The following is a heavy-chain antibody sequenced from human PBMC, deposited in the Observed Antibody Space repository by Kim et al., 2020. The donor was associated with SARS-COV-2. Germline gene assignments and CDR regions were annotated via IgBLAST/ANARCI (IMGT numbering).Heavy chain of an antibody. J-gene: IGHJ3*02. Sequence: YNPSLKSRVTIAVGASKNQFSLKLSSVTAADTAVYYCARDFRGDTGAFDIWGQGTMVTVSS. CDR3: ARDFRGDTGAFDI. V-gene: IGHV4-59*01. D-gene: IGHD2-21*02.